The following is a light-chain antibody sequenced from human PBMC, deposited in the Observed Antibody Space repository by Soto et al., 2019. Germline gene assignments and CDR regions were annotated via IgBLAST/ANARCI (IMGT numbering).Light chain of an antibody. V-gene: IGKV3-11*01. J-gene: IGKJ2*01. CDR1: QSVNSN. CDR2: DAS. Sequence: EIVLTQSPATLSLSPGERATLSCRASQSVNSNLAWYQQKPGQAPRLRIFDASNRATGIPARFSGSGSGTDFTLTISSLEPEDFAVYYCQQRSNWPPYTFGQGTKLEIK. CDR3: QQRSNWPPYT.